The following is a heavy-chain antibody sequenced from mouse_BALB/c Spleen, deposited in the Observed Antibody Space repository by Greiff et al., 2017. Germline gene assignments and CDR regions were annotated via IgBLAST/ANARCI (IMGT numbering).Heavy chain of an antibody. CDR3: ARWGRYDENAMDY. CDR1: GYTFTSYW. CDR2: IAPGSGST. V-gene: IGHV1S41*01. D-gene: IGHD2-14*01. J-gene: IGHJ4*01. Sequence: DLVKPGASVELSCKASGYTFTSYWINWIKQRPGQGLEWIGRIAPGSGSTYYNEMFKGKATLTVDTSSSTAYIQLSSLSSEDSAVYFCARWGRYDENAMDYWGQGTSVTVSS.